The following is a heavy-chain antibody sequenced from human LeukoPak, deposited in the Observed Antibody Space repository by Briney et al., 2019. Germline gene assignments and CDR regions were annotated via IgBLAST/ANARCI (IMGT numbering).Heavy chain of an antibody. CDR3: ARDHVVLGPGSRPHYYYGMDV. V-gene: IGHV4-4*07. J-gene: IGHJ6*02. CDR2: IYTSGST. D-gene: IGHD3-10*01. Sequence: SETLSLTCTVSGGSISSYYWSWIRQPAGKGLEWIGRIYTSGSTNYNPSLKSRVTMSVDTSKNQFSLKLSSVTAADTAVYYCARDHVVLGPGSRPHYYYGMDVCGQGTTVTVSS. CDR1: GGSISSYY.